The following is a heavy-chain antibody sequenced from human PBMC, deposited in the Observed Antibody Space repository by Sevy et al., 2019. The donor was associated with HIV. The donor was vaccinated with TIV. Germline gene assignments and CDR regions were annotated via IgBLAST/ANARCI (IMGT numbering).Heavy chain of an antibody. J-gene: IGHJ4*02. D-gene: IGHD6-19*01. CDR3: ARSDSSGWFEDS. CDR1: GGSISSGSYY. Sequence: SETLSLTCTVSGGSISSGSYYWSWIRQPAGKGLEWIGRIYTSGSTNYNPSLKGRVTMSVDTSQNQFSLKVTSMTAADTAVYYCARSDSSGWFEDSWGQGTLVTVSS. V-gene: IGHV4-61*02. CDR2: IYTSGST.